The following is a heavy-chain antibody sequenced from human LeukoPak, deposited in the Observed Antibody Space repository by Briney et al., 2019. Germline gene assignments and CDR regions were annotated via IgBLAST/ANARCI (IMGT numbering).Heavy chain of an antibody. J-gene: IGHJ4*02. CDR3: ARFVDQSTYYFDS. Sequence: GGSLRLSCAASAFSLSTYTMEWVRLAPGKGLEWVSSINPDSKYIYYRDSVRGLFTISRDNAKNSLYLQMNSLRVEDTAVYFCARFVDQSTYYFDSWGQGTLVIVSS. V-gene: IGHV3-21*01. D-gene: IGHD3-10*01. CDR1: AFSLSTYT. CDR2: INPDSKYI.